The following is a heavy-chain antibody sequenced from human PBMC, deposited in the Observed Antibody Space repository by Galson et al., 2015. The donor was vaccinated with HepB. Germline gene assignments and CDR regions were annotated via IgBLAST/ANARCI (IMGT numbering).Heavy chain of an antibody. J-gene: IGHJ3*01. V-gene: IGHV3-9*01. D-gene: IGHD4-17*01. Sequence: FLRLSCAASGFIFDDYTMHWVRQVPGKGLEWVSRINWNSGNIGYADSVKGRFTISRDNAENSLYLRMDSLRAEDTALYYCAKDMGHGDYGWAFDVWGQGTMVIVSS. CDR2: INWNSGNI. CDR1: GFIFDDYT. CDR3: AKDMGHGDYGWAFDV.